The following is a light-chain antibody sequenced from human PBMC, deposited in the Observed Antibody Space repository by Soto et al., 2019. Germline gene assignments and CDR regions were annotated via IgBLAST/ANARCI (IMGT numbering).Light chain of an antibody. Sequence: SVLSQPSSASATPGQRVTISCSGSDSNIGSNFVYWYQQVAGTAPKLLVFRNDQRPSGVPDRISGSKSGTSASLAISGLRSEDEADYYCASWDDSLSVWVFGGGTK. CDR3: ASWDDSLSVWV. CDR2: RND. J-gene: IGLJ3*02. V-gene: IGLV1-47*01. CDR1: DSNIGSNF.